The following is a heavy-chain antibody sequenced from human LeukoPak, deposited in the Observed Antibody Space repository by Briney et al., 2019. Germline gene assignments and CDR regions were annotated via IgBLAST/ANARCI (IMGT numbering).Heavy chain of an antibody. CDR1: GGSFSNNV. CDR3: ARGAYAVYAHFDY. J-gene: IGHJ4*02. D-gene: IGHD2-8*01. CDR2: ISAYNGNT. Sequence: ASVKVSCKASGGSFSNNVISWVRQAPGQGLEWMGWISAYNGNTNYAQKLQGRVTMTTDTSTSTAYMELRSLRSDDTAVYYCARGAYAVYAHFDYWGQGTLVTVSS. V-gene: IGHV1-18*01.